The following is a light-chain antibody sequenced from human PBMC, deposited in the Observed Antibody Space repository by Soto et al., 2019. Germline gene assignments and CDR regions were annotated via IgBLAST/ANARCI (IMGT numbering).Light chain of an antibody. J-gene: IGLJ7*01. CDR3: QTWGTGSAIVV. Sequence: QPVLTQSPSASASLGASVKLTCTRSRGHSNYAIAWHQQQPEKGPRYLMKVNSGGSHIKGDGIPDRFSGSSSGAERYLFISSLQSEDEADYYCQTWGTGSAIVVFGGGTQLTVL. CDR2: VNSGGSH. CDR1: RGHSNYA. V-gene: IGLV4-69*01.